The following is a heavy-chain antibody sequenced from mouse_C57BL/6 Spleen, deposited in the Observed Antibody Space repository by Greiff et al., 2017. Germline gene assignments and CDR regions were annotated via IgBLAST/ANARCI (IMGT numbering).Heavy chain of an antibody. J-gene: IGHJ2*01. V-gene: IGHV1-64*01. CDR3: ARSPNYDSSYPDY. CDR2: IHPNSGST. Sequence: VQLQQPGAELVKPGASVKLSCKASGYTFPSSWMHWVKQRPGHGLAWIGMIHPNSGSTNYTEQFKSKATLTVDKSSSTAYMQHSSLTSEASAVYDCARSPNYDSSYPDYWGQGTTRTVSS. D-gene: IGHD1-1*01. CDR1: GYTFPSSW.